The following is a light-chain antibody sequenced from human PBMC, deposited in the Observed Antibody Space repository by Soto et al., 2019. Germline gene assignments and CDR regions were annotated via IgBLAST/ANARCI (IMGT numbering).Light chain of an antibody. Sequence: DIQMTQSPSSLSASVGDRVSITCLASQDISRWLAWYQQKPGKAPKVLIWDASSLQRGVPSRFTGSGSGTEFTLTINGLQPDDFATYYCQQYNGYRTWTFGQGTKVDIK. CDR1: QDISRW. V-gene: IGKV1-5*01. J-gene: IGKJ1*01. CDR2: DAS. CDR3: QQYNGYRTWT.